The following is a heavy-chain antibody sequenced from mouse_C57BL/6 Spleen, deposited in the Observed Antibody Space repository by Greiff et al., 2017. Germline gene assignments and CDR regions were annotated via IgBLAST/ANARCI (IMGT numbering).Heavy chain of an antibody. CDR2: ISSGGSYT. Sequence: EVNVVESGGDLVKPGGSLKLSCAASGFTFSSYGMSWVRQTPDKRLEWVATISSGGSYTYYPDSVKGRFTLSIDNAKNTLYLQMSSLKSEDTAMKDCERHERAGYAYVDYWGQGTTLTVSS. D-gene: IGHD3-2*02. V-gene: IGHV5-6*01. CDR1: GFTFSSYG. J-gene: IGHJ2*01. CDR3: ERHERAGYAYVDY.